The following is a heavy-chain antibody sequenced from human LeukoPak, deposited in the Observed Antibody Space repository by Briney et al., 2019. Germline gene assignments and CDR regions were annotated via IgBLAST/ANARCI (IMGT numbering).Heavy chain of an antibody. CDR3: STTYYYDSSEGY. CDR1: GFTFSNAW. D-gene: IGHD3-22*01. CDR2: IKSKTDGGTT. Sequence: PGGSLRLSCAASGFTFSNAWMNWVRQAPGKGLEWVGRIKSKTDGGTTDYAAPVKGRFTISRDDSKNTLYLQMNSLKTEDTGVYYCSTTYYYDSSEGYWGQGTLVTVSS. V-gene: IGHV3-15*07. J-gene: IGHJ4*02.